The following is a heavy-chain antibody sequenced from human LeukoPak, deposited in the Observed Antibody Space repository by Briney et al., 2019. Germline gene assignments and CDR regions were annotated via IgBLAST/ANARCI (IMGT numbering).Heavy chain of an antibody. CDR2: IYHSGST. J-gene: IGHJ3*02. D-gene: IGHD3-22*01. V-gene: IGHV4-38-2*02. Sequence: SETLSLTCTASGYSISSGYYWGWIRQPPGKGLEWIGSIYHSGSTYYNPSLKSRVTISVDTSKNQFSLKLSSVTAADTAVYYCAREHYYDSSDHDAFDIWGQGTMVTVSS. CDR1: GYSISSGYY. CDR3: AREHYYDSSDHDAFDI.